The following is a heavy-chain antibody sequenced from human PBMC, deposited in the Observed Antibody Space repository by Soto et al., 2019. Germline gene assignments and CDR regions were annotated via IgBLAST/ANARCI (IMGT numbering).Heavy chain of an antibody. D-gene: IGHD2-2*02. CDR2: ISYDGSNK. Sequence: GGSLRLSSAASGCTFSSYAMHWVRQAPGKGLEWVAVISYDGSNKYYADSVKGRFTISRDNSKNTLYLQMNSLRAEDTAVYYCARDRAYIDAFDIWGQGTMVTVSS. V-gene: IGHV3-30-3*01. CDR3: ARDRAYIDAFDI. CDR1: GCTFSSYA. J-gene: IGHJ3*02.